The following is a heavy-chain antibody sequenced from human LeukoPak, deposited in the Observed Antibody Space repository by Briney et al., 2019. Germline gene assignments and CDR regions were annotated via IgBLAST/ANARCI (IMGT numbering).Heavy chain of an antibody. Sequence: PGVSLRLSCAASGFTFSSYSMKWVRQAPGKGLEWVSSISSSSRYIYYADSVKGRFTISRDNAKNSLYLQMNSLRAEDTAVYYCARIAAADPFDYWGQGTLVTVSS. CDR3: ARIAAADPFDY. V-gene: IGHV3-21*01. D-gene: IGHD6-13*01. J-gene: IGHJ4*02. CDR1: GFTFSSYS. CDR2: ISSSSRYI.